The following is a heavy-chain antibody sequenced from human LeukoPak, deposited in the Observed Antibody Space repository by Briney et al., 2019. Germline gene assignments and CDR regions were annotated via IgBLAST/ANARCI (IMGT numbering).Heavy chain of an antibody. J-gene: IGHJ4*02. CDR3: ARDKYETSGCFDY. Sequence: GGSLRLSCAASEFTLSDYYMSWIRQAPGKGLEWVSYISRSGTTINYADSVKGRFTISRDNAKNSLYLQMNSLRADDTAVYFCARDKYETSGCFDYWGQGALVTVSS. CDR2: ISRSGTTI. CDR1: EFTLSDYY. V-gene: IGHV3-11*01. D-gene: IGHD3-22*01.